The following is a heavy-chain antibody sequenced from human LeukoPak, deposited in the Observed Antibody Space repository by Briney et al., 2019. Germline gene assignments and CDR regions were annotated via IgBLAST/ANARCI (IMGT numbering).Heavy chain of an antibody. V-gene: IGHV1-3*01. CDR2: INAGNGNT. Sequence: ASVKVSCKASGYTFTSYAMHWVRQASGQRLEWMGWINAGNGNTKYSQKFQGRVAITRDTSASTAYMELSSLRSEDTAVYYCARVSSQQWLVPQVYFDYWGQGTLVTVSS. CDR3: ARVSSQQWLVPQVYFDY. J-gene: IGHJ4*02. D-gene: IGHD6-19*01. CDR1: GYTFTSYA.